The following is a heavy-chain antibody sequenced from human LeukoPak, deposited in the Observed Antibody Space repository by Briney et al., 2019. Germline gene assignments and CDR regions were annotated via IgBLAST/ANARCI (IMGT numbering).Heavy chain of an antibody. Sequence: SVKVSCKASGGTFSSYAISWVRQAPGQGLEWMGRIIPIFGTANYAQKFQGRVTITTDESTSTAYMELSSLRSEDTAVYYCARLYCSSTSCYLADYWGQGTLVTVSS. D-gene: IGHD2-2*01. J-gene: IGHJ4*02. CDR2: IIPIFGTA. V-gene: IGHV1-69*05. CDR3: ARLYCSSTSCYLADY. CDR1: GGTFSSYA.